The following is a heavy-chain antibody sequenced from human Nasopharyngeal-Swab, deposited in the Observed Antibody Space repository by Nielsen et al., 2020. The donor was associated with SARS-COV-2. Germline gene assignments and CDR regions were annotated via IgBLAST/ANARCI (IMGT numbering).Heavy chain of an antibody. Sequence: GESLKISCAASGFTFSSYGMHWVRQAPGKGLEWVAVIWYDGSNKYYADSVKGRFTISRDNSKNTLYLQMNSLRAEDTAVYYCARGGWYYDFWSGYSRCDYWGQGTLVTVSS. CDR2: IWYDGSNK. J-gene: IGHJ4*02. CDR1: GFTFSSYG. V-gene: IGHV3-33*01. CDR3: ARGGWYYDFWSGYSRCDY. D-gene: IGHD3-3*01.